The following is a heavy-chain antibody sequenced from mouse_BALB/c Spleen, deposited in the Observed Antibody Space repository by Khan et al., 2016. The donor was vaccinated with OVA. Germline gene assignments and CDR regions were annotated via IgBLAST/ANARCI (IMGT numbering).Heavy chain of an antibody. CDR2: INPSNGYT. Sequence: QVQLKQSGAELARPGASVKMSCKASGYTFTTYTMHWVKQRPGQGLEWIGYINPSNGYTNYNHKFKDKSTLTADKSSSTAYLQMSSLTYDYSADYYCAIGGAYYRYDCWFSYWGQGTLVTVSA. V-gene: IGHV1-4*01. CDR3: AIGGAYYRYDCWFSY. CDR1: GYTFTTYT. J-gene: IGHJ3*01. D-gene: IGHD2-14*01.